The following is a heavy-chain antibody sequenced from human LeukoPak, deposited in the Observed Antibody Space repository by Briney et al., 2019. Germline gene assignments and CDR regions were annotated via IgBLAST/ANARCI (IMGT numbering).Heavy chain of an antibody. CDR3: ARVTRGGYDGYFDY. CDR1: GFTLSSYG. D-gene: IGHD5-12*01. V-gene: IGHV3-21*01. CDR2: ISTSSSYI. Sequence: SGGSLRLSCAASGFTLSSYGMNWVRQAPGKGLEWVSFISTSSSYIYYADSLKGRFTISRDNAKKSLYLQINSLRAEDTAVYYCARVTRGGYDGYFDYWGQGTLVTVSS. J-gene: IGHJ4*02.